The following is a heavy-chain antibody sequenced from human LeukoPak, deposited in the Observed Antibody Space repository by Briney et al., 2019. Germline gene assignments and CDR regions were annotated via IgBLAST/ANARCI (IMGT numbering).Heavy chain of an antibody. Sequence: SETLSLTCAVTGASITNEDFFWGWIRQPPGKGLEWVGTISSSGTTYYSPSLRSRLTISVDTSKNHFSLKLTSVTAADTAVYYCVAEVEAADSPLGHLNFDSWGQGILASASS. CDR3: VAEVEAADSPLGHLNFDS. D-gene: IGHD7-27*01. CDR2: ISSSGTT. J-gene: IGHJ4*02. V-gene: IGHV4-39*02. CDR1: GASITNEDFF.